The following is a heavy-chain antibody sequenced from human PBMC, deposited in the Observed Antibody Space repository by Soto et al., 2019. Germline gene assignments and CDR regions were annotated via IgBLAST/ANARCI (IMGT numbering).Heavy chain of an antibody. V-gene: IGHV3-7*01. CDR3: IRLYFDCLLQSGAGWYFDY. Sequence: EVQLVESGGGLVQPGGSLRLSCAASGFTFSSYWMSWVRQAPGKGLEWVANIKQDGSEKYYVDSVKGRFTISRHNAKNSLYMQMISLRAEDTAVYYCIRLYFDCLLQSGAGWYFDYWGQGTLVTVSS. D-gene: IGHD3-9*01. J-gene: IGHJ4*02. CDR1: GFTFSSYW. CDR2: IKQDGSEK.